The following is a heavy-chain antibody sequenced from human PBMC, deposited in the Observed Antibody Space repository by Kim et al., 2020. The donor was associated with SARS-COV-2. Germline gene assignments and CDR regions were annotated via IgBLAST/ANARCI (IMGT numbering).Heavy chain of an antibody. V-gene: IGHV3-30*04. CDR2: ISYDGSNK. D-gene: IGHD6-13*01. J-gene: IGHJ4*02. CDR3: ARDRDSSSWYIDY. Sequence: GGSLRLSCAASGFTFSSYAMHWVRQAPGKGLEWVAVISYDGSNKYYADSVKGRFTISRDNSKNTLYLQMNSLRAEDTAVYYCARDRDSSSWYIDYWGQGTLVTVSS. CDR1: GFTFSSYA.